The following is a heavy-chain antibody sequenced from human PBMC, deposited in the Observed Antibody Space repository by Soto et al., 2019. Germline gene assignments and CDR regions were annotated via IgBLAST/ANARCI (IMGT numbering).Heavy chain of an antibody. V-gene: IGHV3-33*01. CDR2: IWYDGSRK. J-gene: IGHJ4*02. D-gene: IGHD3-9*01. CDR1: GFACRSYG. Sequence: PVESRRRSCAGCGFACRSYGMHWGRQAPGKGVGWVAVIWYDGSRKFYADSVKGRFTISRDNSKNTLFLQMDSLSADDTAVYYCARDKFDRLKPREHRCCDCWGQGA. CDR3: ARDKFDRLKPREHRCCDC.